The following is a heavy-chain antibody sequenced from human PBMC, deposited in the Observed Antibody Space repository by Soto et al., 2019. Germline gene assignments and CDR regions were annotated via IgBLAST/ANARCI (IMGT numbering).Heavy chain of an antibody. CDR3: AKANSGYGSFDH. Sequence: SETLSLTCPVSGDSISKYYCSWIRQSPGKGLEWIGYIYYSGSTNYNPSLKSRVTISIDKSKNQFSLKLTSVTAADTAVYYCAKANSGYGSFDHWGQGMLVTVSS. D-gene: IGHD5-12*01. CDR1: GDSISKYY. J-gene: IGHJ4*02. V-gene: IGHV4-59*01. CDR2: IYYSGST.